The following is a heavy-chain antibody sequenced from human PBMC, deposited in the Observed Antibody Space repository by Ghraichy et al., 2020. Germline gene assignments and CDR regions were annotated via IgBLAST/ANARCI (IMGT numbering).Heavy chain of an antibody. D-gene: IGHD2-21*02. CDR2: IYYSVST. CDR3: ANTMVVTEWDWFDP. V-gene: IGHV4-30-4*01. J-gene: IGHJ5*02. Sequence: SETLSLTCTVSGGSISSDDFYWSWIRQSPGKGLEWIGYIYYSVSTYYNPSLKSRVNISIDTSKNQFSLKLSSVTVADTAVYYCANTMVVTEWDWFDPWGQGTLVTVSS. CDR1: GGSISSDDFY.